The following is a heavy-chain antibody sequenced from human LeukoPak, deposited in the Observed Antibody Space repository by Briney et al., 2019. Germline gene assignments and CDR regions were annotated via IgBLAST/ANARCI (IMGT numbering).Heavy chain of an antibody. J-gene: IGHJ4*02. V-gene: IGHV3-49*04. CDR3: ARDQTPYY. CDR2: IRSKTYGGTP. CDR1: GFTFGDYA. Sequence: SGGSLRLSCTGSGFTFGDYAMTWVRQAPGKGLEWVGFIRSKTYGGTPEYAASVKGRFNISRDDSKNIAYLQMNSLKIEDTAVYYCARDQTPYYWGQGTLVTVSP.